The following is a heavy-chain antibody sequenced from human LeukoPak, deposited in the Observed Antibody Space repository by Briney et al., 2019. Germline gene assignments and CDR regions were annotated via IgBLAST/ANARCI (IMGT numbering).Heavy chain of an antibody. CDR2: IYPRDSDT. CDR3: ARRDGYDSTTFDY. J-gene: IGHJ4*02. CDR1: GYIFTNYW. D-gene: IGHD5-24*01. V-gene: IGHV5-51*01. Sequence: GESLKISCKGSGYIFTNYWIGWVRQMPGKGLEWMGIIYPRDSDTRYSPSFQGQVTVSADKSISTAYLQWSSLEASDTAMYYCARRDGYDSTTFDYWGQGTLVTVSS.